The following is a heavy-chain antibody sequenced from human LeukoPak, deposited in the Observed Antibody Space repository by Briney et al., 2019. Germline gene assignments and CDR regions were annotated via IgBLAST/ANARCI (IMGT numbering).Heavy chain of an antibody. Sequence: GGSLRLSCAASGFTFSSYAMTWVRQAPGKGLEWVSNITGSGANTYYADSVKGRFTISRDNSKNTLCLQMDSLRAEDTAVYYCANQISSNVDYWGQGTLVTVSS. J-gene: IGHJ4*02. CDR2: ITGSGANT. CDR3: ANQISSNVDY. V-gene: IGHV3-23*01. CDR1: GFTFSSYA.